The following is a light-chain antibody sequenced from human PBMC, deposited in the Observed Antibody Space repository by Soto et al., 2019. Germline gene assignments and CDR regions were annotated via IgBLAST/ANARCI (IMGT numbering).Light chain of an antibody. CDR2: DAS. CDR3: QQYYSYPRT. Sequence: DIQVPQTPSTLSASVGDRVTITCRASQSISSWLAWYQQKQGKDPKLLIYDASSLESGVPSRFSGSGSGTEFTLTISSLQPDDFATYYCQQYYSYPRTFGQGTKVDI. V-gene: IGKV1-5*01. J-gene: IGKJ1*01. CDR1: QSISSW.